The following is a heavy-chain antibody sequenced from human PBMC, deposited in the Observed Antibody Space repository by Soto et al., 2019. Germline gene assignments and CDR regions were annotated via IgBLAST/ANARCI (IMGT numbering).Heavy chain of an antibody. Sequence: EVQLVESGGGLVQPGGSLRLSCAASGLSFNIYWMHWVRQVPGKGLVWLARINSDGSHTIYVDSVKGRFTISRDNAKSKGFLQMGILRDEATGVYYCVGGMAGLGCCGQGTTVTV. V-gene: IGHV3-74*01. J-gene: IGHJ6*02. D-gene: IGHD6-19*01. CDR2: INSDGSHT. CDR3: VGGMAGLGC. CDR1: GLSFNIYW.